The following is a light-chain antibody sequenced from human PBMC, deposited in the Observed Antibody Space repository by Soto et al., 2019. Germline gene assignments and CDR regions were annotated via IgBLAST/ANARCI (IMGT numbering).Light chain of an antibody. V-gene: IGLV1-47*01. Sequence: QSVLTQPPSVSGTPGQRITISCSGDSSNIGDNFVYWYQQVPETAPKLLIYRNDERPSGVPDRFSASKSGTSASLAISGLRSEDEADYYCATWDDSFRGLFGGGTKLTVL. J-gene: IGLJ3*02. CDR2: RND. CDR1: SSNIGDNF. CDR3: ATWDDSFRGL.